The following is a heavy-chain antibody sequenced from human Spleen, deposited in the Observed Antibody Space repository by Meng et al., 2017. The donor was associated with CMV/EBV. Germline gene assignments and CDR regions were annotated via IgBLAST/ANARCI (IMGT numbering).Heavy chain of an antibody. CDR3: VRDPGRADSDTYGH. V-gene: IGHV3-7*01. CDR2: IDHDGTNK. Sequence: GESLKISCAASGFTLSNTWMTWVRQAPGKGLEWVATIDHDGTNKYYVDSLKGRFTISRDKNLLFLQMNSLRAEDTAVYYCVRDPGRADSDTYGHWGQGTLVTVSS. CDR1: GFTLSNTW. J-gene: IGHJ4*02. D-gene: IGHD5-18*01.